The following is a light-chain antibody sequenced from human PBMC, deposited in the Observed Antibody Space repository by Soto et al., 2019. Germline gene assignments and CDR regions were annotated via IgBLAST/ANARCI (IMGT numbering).Light chain of an antibody. Sequence: QSALTQPASVSGSPGQSITISCTGTSSDDGAYNYVSWYQQHPGEAPKLMIYDVSNRPSGVSNRFSGSKSGNTASLTISGLQAEDEADYYCSSYTTSNTVLLGGGTKVTVL. V-gene: IGLV2-14*01. CDR3: SSYTTSNTVL. CDR1: SSDDGAYNY. CDR2: DVS. J-gene: IGLJ2*01.